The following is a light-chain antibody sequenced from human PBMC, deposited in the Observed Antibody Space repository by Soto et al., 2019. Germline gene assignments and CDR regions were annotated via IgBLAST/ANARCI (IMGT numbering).Light chain of an antibody. J-gene: IGLJ1*01. Sequence: QSALTQPASVSGSPGQSITISCTGTSSDVGGYNYVSWYQQHPGKAPKLMIYDVSNRPSGVSDRFSGSKSGNTAPLTISGLQAEDEADFYCSSYTSTYTYVFGTGTKVTV. CDR2: DVS. V-gene: IGLV2-14*01. CDR1: SSDVGGYNY. CDR3: SSYTSTYTYV.